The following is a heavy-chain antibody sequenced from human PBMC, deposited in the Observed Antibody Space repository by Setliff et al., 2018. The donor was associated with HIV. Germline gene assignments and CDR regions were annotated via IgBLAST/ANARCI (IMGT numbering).Heavy chain of an antibody. J-gene: IGHJ4*02. CDR2: VNPTGRP. CDR3: ARDRRDDYYLTAYFDS. CDR1: GEPFNGFY. D-gene: IGHD1-26*01. V-gene: IGHV4-34*01. Sequence: SETLSLTCTVSGEPFNGFYWTWIRQPPGKGLEWIGDVNPTGRPNYSPSLKSRVTMSLDTSKNQFSLNLKSVTAADTAVYYCARDRRDDYYLTAYFDSLGQGTVVTV.